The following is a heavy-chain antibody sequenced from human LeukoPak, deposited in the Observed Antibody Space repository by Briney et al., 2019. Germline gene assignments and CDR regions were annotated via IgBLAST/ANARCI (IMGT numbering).Heavy chain of an antibody. D-gene: IGHD4-17*01. CDR1: GGSFSGYY. Sequence: ETLSLTCAVYGGSFSGYYWSWIRQPPGKGLEWVANIKQDGSEKYYVDSVKGRFTISRDNAKNSLYLQMNSLRAEGTAVYYCARGVYDYGDYVGFLDYWGQGTLVTVSS. J-gene: IGHJ4*02. CDR3: ARGVYDYGDYVGFLDY. V-gene: IGHV3-7*01. CDR2: IKQDGSEK.